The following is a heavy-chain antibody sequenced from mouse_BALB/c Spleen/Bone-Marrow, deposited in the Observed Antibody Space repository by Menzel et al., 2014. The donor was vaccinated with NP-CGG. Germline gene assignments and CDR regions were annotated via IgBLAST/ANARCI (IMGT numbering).Heavy chain of an antibody. D-gene: IGHD2-1*01. J-gene: IGHJ2*01. Sequence: DVHLVEPGGGLVQPGGSLKLSCAASGFDFSRYWMCWVRQAPGKGLEWIGEINPDSSTINYTPSLKDKFIISRDNAKNTLYLQMSKVRSEDTSLYYCARNGYYGYSDYWGQGTTLTVSS. CDR2: INPDSSTI. CDR3: ARNGYYGYSDY. CDR1: GFDFSRYW. V-gene: IGHV4-1*02.